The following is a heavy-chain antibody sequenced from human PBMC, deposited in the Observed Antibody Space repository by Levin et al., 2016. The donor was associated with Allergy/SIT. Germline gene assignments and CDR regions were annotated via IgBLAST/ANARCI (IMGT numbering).Heavy chain of an antibody. CDR3: ARDGLGSGRADTTWDY. J-gene: IGHJ4*02. Sequence: GESLKISCSASGFMFSNSWMAWVRQAPGKGLEWVAAIWYDGSVKHYADSVKGRFTISRDDSENTVYLQMDSLRGEDTAVYYCARDGLGSGRADTTWDYWGQGTLVTVAS. V-gene: IGHV3-33*08. CDR1: GFMFSNSW. CDR2: IWYDGSVK. D-gene: IGHD3/OR15-3a*01.